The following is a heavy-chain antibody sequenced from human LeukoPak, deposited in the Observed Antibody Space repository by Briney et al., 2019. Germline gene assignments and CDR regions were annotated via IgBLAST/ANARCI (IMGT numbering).Heavy chain of an antibody. J-gene: IGHJ4*02. D-gene: IGHD5-18*01. CDR2: THHSGAT. Sequence: PSETLSLTCSVSGVSITSNYWSWIRQPPGKGLEWLGYTHHSGATSYNPSLKSRSTMSLDTSNNQFSLKLSSVTAADTAVCYCARSSGHSYGDFDYWGQGNLVTVSS. CDR3: ARSSGHSYGDFDY. CDR1: GVSITSNY. V-gene: IGHV4-59*01.